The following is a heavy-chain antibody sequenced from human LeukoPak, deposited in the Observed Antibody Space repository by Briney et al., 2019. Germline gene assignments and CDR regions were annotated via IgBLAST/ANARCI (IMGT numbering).Heavy chain of an antibody. V-gene: IGHV1-18*01. D-gene: IGHD3-22*01. CDR2: ISAYNGNT. CDR1: GYTFTSYG. CDR3: PRDHYYDSSGGFDY. J-gene: IGHJ4*02. Sequence: ASVKVSCKASGYTFTSYGISWVRQAPGQGREWMGWISAYNGNTNYAQKLQGRVTMTTDTSTSTAYMELRSLRSDDTAVYYCPRDHYYDSSGGFDYWGQGTLVTVSS.